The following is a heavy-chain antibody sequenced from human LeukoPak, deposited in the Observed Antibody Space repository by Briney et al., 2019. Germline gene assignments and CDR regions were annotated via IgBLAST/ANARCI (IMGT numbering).Heavy chain of an antibody. CDR2: IIPIFGIA. Sequence: ASVTVSCKASGGTFSSYAISWLRQPPAQGREWMGRIIPIFGIANYAQKFQGRVTITADKSTSTAYMELSSLRSEDTAVYYCARDRIQLWLLPFDYWGQGTLVTVSS. CDR1: GGTFSSYA. D-gene: IGHD5-18*01. J-gene: IGHJ4*02. CDR3: ARDRIQLWLLPFDY. V-gene: IGHV1-69*04.